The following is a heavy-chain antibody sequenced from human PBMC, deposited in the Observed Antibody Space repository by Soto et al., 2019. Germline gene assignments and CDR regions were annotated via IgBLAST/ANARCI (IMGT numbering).Heavy chain of an antibody. Sequence: GGSLRLSCAASGFTLSNHGMQWVRQAPGKGLEWVAVTSSDGSIEHYADSVKGRFTISRDNAKNSLFLQMNSLRADDTALYFCAKDTYIMVGGTHIDFWGRGTLVTVSS. D-gene: IGHD1-26*01. CDR3: AKDTYIMVGGTHIDF. CDR2: TSSDGSIE. CDR1: GFTLSNHG. V-gene: IGHV3-30*18. J-gene: IGHJ4*02.